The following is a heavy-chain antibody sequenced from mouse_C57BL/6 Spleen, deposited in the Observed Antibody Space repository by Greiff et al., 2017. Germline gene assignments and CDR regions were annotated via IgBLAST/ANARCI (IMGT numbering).Heavy chain of an antibody. CDR1: GYTFTSYW. Sequence: QVQLQQPGTELVKPGASVKLSCKASGYTFTSYWMHWVKQRPGQGLEWIGNINPCNGGTNYNEKFKSKATLTVDKSSSTAYMQLSSLTSEDYAVFYCARMVGTVHFVGWGQGTTLTVSS. D-gene: IGHD1-1*01. V-gene: IGHV1-53*01. J-gene: IGHJ2*01. CDR2: INPCNGGT. CDR3: ARMVGTVHFVG.